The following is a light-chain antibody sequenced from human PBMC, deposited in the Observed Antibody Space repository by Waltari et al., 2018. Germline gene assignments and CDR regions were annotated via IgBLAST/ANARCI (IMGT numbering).Light chain of an antibody. J-gene: IGLJ3*02. CDR2: DDT. CDR3: QVWDHGSDGGV. CDR1: DIAFTN. V-gene: IGLV3-21*02. Sequence: SYVLTQPPSVSVAPGQTAKITCGGSDIAFTNVHWYQQKTGQAPVLVVYDDTARPSGIPERFSGSNSRNTATLTISRVEAGDEADYYCQVWDHGSDGGVFGGGTELIV.